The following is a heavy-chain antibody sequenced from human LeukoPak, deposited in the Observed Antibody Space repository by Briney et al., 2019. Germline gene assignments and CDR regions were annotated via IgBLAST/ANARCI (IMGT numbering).Heavy chain of an antibody. D-gene: IGHD6-13*01. CDR1: GGSISSSNW. V-gene: IGHV4-4*02. CDR2: IYYSGST. Sequence: SGTLSLTCAVSGGSISSSNWWSWVRQPPGKGLEWIGYIYYSGSTNYNPSLKSRVTISVDTSKNQFSLKLSSVTAADTAVYYCARLSQGAAAGTVLYYYYYMDVWGKGTTVTVSS. CDR3: ARLSQGAAAGTVLYYYYYMDV. J-gene: IGHJ6*03.